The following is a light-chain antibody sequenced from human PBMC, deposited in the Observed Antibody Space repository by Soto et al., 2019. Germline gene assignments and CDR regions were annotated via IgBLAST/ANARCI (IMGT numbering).Light chain of an antibody. CDR1: SSDVGGYNY. Sequence: QSALTQPASASGSPGQSVTISCTGTSSDVGGYNYVSWYQQYPGRAPKLMIYEVTKRPSGVADRFSGSKSGNTASLTVSGLQPEDEADYYCSSYAASNNFYFVFGGGTKLTVL. CDR3: SSYAASNNFYFV. V-gene: IGLV2-8*01. CDR2: EVT. J-gene: IGLJ3*02.